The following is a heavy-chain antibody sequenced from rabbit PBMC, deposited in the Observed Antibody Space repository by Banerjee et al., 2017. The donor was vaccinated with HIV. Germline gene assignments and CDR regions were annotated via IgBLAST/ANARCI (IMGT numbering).Heavy chain of an antibody. CDR1: GIDISRYN. CDR2: IVSGSSDSSDST. Sequence: QQQLEESGGGLVKPGGTLTLTCKASGIDISRYNIQWVRQSPEKGLEWIACIVSGSSDSSDSTYYANWAKGRFTISKTSSTTVTLQMTSLTAADTATYFCVRDLAGVIGWNFNLWGPGTLVTVS. D-gene: IGHD4-1*01. J-gene: IGHJ4*01. V-gene: IGHV1S45*01. CDR3: VRDLAGVIGWNFNL.